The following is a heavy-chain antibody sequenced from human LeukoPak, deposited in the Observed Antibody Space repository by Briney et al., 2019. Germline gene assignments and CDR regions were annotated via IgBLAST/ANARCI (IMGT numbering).Heavy chain of an antibody. CDR3: ARDLRQHDLFDY. J-gene: IGHJ4*02. Sequence: SETLSLTCAVSGGSIAIRNYYWAWIRQSPGRGLEWLGSVYSSGSVYHNPSLKSRVTILVDTSKNQFALKLRSVTAADTAVYYCARDLRQHDLFDYWGRGTLATVSS. CDR1: GGSIAIRNYY. D-gene: IGHD1-1*01. CDR2: VYSSGSV. V-gene: IGHV4-39*06.